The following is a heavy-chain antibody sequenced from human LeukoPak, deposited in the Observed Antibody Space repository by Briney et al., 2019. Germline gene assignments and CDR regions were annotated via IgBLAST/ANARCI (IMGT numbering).Heavy chain of an antibody. CDR3: ARDPHYDSSGYYYVVRYFDY. V-gene: IGHV1-18*01. CDR2: ISAYNGNT. D-gene: IGHD3-22*01. CDR1: GYTFTSYG. J-gene: IGHJ4*02. Sequence: ASVKVSCKASGYTFTSYGISWVRQAPGQGLEWMGWISAYNGNTNYAQKLQGRVTMTTGTSTSTAYMELRSLRSDDTAVYYCARDPHYDSSGYYYVVRYFDYWGQGTLVTVSS.